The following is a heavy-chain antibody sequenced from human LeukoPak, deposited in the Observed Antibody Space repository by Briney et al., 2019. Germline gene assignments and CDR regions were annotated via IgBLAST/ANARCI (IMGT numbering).Heavy chain of an antibody. V-gene: IGHV3-30*02. CDR1: GFTFSSYG. CDR3: ANLLAVAGPNDAFDI. CDR2: IRYDGSNK. D-gene: IGHD6-19*01. J-gene: IGHJ3*02. Sequence: PGGSLRLSCAASGFTFSSYGMHWVRQAPGKGLEWVAFIRYDGSNKYYADSVKGRFTISRDNSKNTLYLQMNSLRAEDTAVYYCANLLAVAGPNDAFDIWGQGTMVTVSS.